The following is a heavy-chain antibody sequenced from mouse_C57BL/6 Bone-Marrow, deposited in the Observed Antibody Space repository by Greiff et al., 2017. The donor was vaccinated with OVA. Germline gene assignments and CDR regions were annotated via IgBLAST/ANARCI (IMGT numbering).Heavy chain of an antibody. CDR1: GFTFSSYA. CDR2: ISDGGSYT. V-gene: IGHV5-4*01. CDR3: ARERYYAMDY. J-gene: IGHJ4*01. Sequence: EVKLMESGGGLEKPGGSLKLSCAASGFTFSSYAMSWVRQTPEKRLEWVATISDGGSYTYYPDNVKGRFTISRDNAKNNLYLQMSHLKSEDTAMYYCARERYYAMDYWGQGTSVTVSS.